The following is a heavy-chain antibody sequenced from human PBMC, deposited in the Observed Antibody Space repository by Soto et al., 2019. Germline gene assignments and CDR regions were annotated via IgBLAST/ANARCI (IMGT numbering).Heavy chain of an antibody. CDR2: IYYSGST. Sequence: SETLSLTCTVSGGSISSYYWSWIRQPPGKGLEWIGYIYYSGSTNYNPSLKSRVTISVDTSKNQFSLKLSSVTAADTAVYYCARGSRVATIRVFDYWGQGTLVTVSS. V-gene: IGHV4-59*01. J-gene: IGHJ4*02. CDR3: ARGSRVATIRVFDY. D-gene: IGHD5-12*01. CDR1: GGSISSYY.